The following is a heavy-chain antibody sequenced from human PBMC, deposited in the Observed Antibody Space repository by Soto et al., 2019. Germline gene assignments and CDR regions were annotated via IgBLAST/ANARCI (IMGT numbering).Heavy chain of an antibody. CDR2: ISYDGSNK. Sequence: GGSLRLSCAASGFTFSSSGMHWVRQAPGKGLEWVAVISYDGSNKFYADSVKGRFTISRDNFRNTLYLQMNSLGAEDTAVYYCAKEFHSWNYFDYWGQGTLVTVS. CDR3: AKEFHSWNYFDY. J-gene: IGHJ4*02. CDR1: GFTFSSSG. V-gene: IGHV3-30*18. D-gene: IGHD1-20*01.